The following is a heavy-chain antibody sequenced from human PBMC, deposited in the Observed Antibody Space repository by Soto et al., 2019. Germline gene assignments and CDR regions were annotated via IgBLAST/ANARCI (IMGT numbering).Heavy chain of an antibody. Sequence: QVQLVQSGAEVKKPGASVKVSCKASGYTFTSYDINWVRQATGQGLEWMGWMNPNSGNTGYAQKFQGRVTMTRNTSISTAYMELSSLRSEDTAVYYCARAPSNVLLRITIFGVAHWFDPWGQGTLVTVSS. D-gene: IGHD3-3*01. CDR2: MNPNSGNT. CDR1: GYTFTSYD. J-gene: IGHJ5*02. CDR3: ARAPSNVLLRITIFGVAHWFDP. V-gene: IGHV1-8*01.